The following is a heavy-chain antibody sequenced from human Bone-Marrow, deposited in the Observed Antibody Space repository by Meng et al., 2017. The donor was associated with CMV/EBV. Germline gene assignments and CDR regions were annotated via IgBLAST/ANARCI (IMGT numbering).Heavy chain of an antibody. CDR3: ARAQAGVGWFDP. CDR1: GYTFTSYY. J-gene: IGHJ5*02. V-gene: IGHV1-18*04. CDR2: ISAYNGNT. D-gene: IGHD6-19*01. Sequence: ASVKVSCKASGYTFTSYYMHWVRQAPGQGLEWMGWISAYNGNTNYAQKLQGRVTMTTDTSTSTAYMELRSLRSDDTAVYYCARAQAGVGWFDPWGQGTLVTVSS.